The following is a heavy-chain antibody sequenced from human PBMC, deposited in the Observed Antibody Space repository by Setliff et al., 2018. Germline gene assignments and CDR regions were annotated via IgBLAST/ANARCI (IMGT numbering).Heavy chain of an antibody. D-gene: IGHD3-3*01. V-gene: IGHV4-38-2*02. CDR1: GASITSGHY. CDR3: ARERTIFGILVISGWFDP. Sequence: SETLSLTCGVSGASITSGHYWGWIRQPPGKGLEWIGTIYHRGSTTYNPSLKSRVTMSVDTSRNQISLNLTSVTAADTAMYYCARERTIFGILVISGWFDPWGQGTVVTVSS. J-gene: IGHJ5*02. CDR2: IYHRGST.